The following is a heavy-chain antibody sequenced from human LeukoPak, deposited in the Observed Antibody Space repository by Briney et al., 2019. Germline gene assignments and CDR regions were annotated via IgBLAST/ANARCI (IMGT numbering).Heavy chain of an antibody. D-gene: IGHD3-10*01. CDR3: ARGGLLWFGDPYYFDY. CDR1: GGSFSGYY. CDR2: INHSGST. Sequence: SETLSLTCAVYGGSFSGYYWSWIRQPPGKGLEWIGEINHSGSTNYNPSLKSRATISVDTSKNQFSLKLSSVTAADTAVYYCARGGLLWFGDPYYFDYWGQGTLVTVSS. V-gene: IGHV4-34*01. J-gene: IGHJ4*02.